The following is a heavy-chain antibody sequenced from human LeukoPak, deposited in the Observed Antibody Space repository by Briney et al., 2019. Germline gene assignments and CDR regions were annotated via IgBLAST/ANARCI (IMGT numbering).Heavy chain of an antibody. J-gene: IGHJ4*02. CDR2: IYHSGST. Sequence: SETLSLTCTVSGYSISSGYYWGWIRQPPGKGLEWIGSIYHSGSTNYNPSLKSRVTISVDKSKNQFSLKLSSVTAADTAVYYCARASYYFDYWGQGTLVTVSS. CDR1: GYSISSGYY. CDR3: ARASYYFDY. V-gene: IGHV4-38-2*02.